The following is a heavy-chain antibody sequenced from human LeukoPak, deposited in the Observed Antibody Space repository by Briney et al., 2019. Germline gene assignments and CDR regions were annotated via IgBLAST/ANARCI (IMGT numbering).Heavy chain of an antibody. V-gene: IGHV4-39*07. J-gene: IGHJ5*02. D-gene: IGHD2-15*01. CDR1: GGSISSSSYY. CDR3: ARLELKYYCSGGSCYSGGWFDP. CDR2: IYYSGST. Sequence: SETLSLTCTVSGGSISSSSYYWGWIRQPPGKGLEWIGSIYYSGSTYQNPSLKSRVTISLDTSKNQFFLKLSSVTAADTAVYYCARLELKYYCSGGSCYSGGWFDPWGQGTLVTVSS.